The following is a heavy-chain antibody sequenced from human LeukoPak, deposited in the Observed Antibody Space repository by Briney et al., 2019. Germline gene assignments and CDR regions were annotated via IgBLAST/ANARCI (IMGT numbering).Heavy chain of an antibody. CDR3: ARTAVDSSSWYSVSYYYYYGMDV. V-gene: IGHV1-18*01. Sequence: GASVKVSCKASGYTFTIYGISWVRQAPGQGLEWMGWISAYNGNTNYAQKLQGRVTMTTDTSTSTAYMELRSLRSDDTAVYYCARTAVDSSSWYSVSYYYYYGMDVWGQGTTVTVSS. D-gene: IGHD6-13*01. CDR1: GYTFTIYG. J-gene: IGHJ6*02. CDR2: ISAYNGNT.